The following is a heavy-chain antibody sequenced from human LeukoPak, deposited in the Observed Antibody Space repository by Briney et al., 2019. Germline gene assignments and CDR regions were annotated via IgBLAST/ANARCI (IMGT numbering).Heavy chain of an antibody. CDR2: ISSSSSTI. CDR3: LGDWGSYGNIDY. J-gene: IGHJ4*02. V-gene: IGHV3-48*04. CDR1: GFTFSSYS. D-gene: IGHD7-27*01. Sequence: GGSLRLSRAASGFTFSSYSMNWVRQAPGKGLEWVSYISSSSSTIYYADSVKGRFTISRDNAKNSLYLQMNSLRAEDTAVYYCLGDWGSYGNIDYWGQGTLVTVSS.